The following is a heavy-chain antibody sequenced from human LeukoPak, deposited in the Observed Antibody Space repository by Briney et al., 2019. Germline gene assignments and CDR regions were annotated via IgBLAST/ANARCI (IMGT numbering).Heavy chain of an antibody. J-gene: IGHJ4*02. CDR2: TYYRSKWYN. CDR3: ARAKGRSPLFDY. D-gene: IGHD6-13*01. Sequence: SQTLSVTCAICGDSVSSNSAAWNWIRQSPSRGLEWLGRTYYRSKWYNDYAVSVKGRIAINPDTSKNQFSLQLNSVTPEDTAVYYCARAKGRSPLFDYWGQGTLVTVSS. V-gene: IGHV6-1*01. CDR1: GDSVSSNSAA.